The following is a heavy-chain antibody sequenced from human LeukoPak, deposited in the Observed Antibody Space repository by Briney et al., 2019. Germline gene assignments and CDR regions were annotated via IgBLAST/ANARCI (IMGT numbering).Heavy chain of an antibody. Sequence: SETLSLTCSVSGGSVRSGSYFWNWIRQPAGKGLEWIGRIYTSGSTTYNPSLKSRVTILVDTSKNQFSLKLSSVTAADTAVYYCARHGVEYYDFWSGYYSCWFDPWGQGTLVTVSS. CDR1: GGSVRSGSYF. V-gene: IGHV4-61*02. CDR3: ARHGVEYYDFWSGYYSCWFDP. J-gene: IGHJ5*02. CDR2: IYTSGST. D-gene: IGHD3-3*01.